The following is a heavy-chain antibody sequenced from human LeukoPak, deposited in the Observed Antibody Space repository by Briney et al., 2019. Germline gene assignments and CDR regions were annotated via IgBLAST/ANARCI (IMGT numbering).Heavy chain of an antibody. CDR3: ARYCSSTSCYFNY. J-gene: IGHJ4*02. Sequence: PSETLSLTCTVSGYSISSGYCWGWIRQPPGKGLEWIGSIYHSGSTYYNPSLESRVTISVDTSKNQFSLKLSSVTAADTAVYYCARYCSSTSCYFNYWGQGTLVTVSS. CDR1: GYSISSGYC. V-gene: IGHV4-38-2*02. CDR2: IYHSGST. D-gene: IGHD2-2*01.